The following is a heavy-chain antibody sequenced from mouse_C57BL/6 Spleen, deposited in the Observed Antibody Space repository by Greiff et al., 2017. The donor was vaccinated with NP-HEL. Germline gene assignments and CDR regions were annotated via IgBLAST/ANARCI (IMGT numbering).Heavy chain of an antibody. V-gene: IGHV1-52*01. CDR2: IDPSDSET. Sequence: QVQLQQPGAELVRPGSSVKLSCKASGYTFTSYWMHWVKQRPIHGLEWIGNIDPSDSETHYNQKFKDKATLTVDKSSSTAYMQLSSLTSEDSAVYYCARGDVYYGSSSAWFAYWGQGTLVTVSA. CDR3: ARGDVYYGSSSAWFAY. CDR1: GYTFTSYW. J-gene: IGHJ3*01. D-gene: IGHD1-1*01.